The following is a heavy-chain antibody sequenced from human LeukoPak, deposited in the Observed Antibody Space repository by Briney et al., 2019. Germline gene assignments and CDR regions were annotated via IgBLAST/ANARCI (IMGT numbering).Heavy chain of an antibody. Sequence: SETLSLTCAVYGGSFSGYYWSWIRQPPGKGLEWIEEINHSGSTNYNPSLKSRVTISVDTSKNQFSLKLSSVTAADTAVYYCATTGIVGAISRQYYFDYWGQGTLVTVSS. D-gene: IGHD1-26*01. J-gene: IGHJ4*02. CDR2: INHSGST. V-gene: IGHV4-34*01. CDR3: ATTGIVGAISRQYYFDY. CDR1: GGSFSGYY.